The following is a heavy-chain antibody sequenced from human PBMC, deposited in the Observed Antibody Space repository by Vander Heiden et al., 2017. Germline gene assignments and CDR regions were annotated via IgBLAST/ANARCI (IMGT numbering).Heavy chain of an antibody. Sequence: EVQLVESGGGLVQPGGSLRLFCAASGFTFSSYSMNWVRQAPGKGLEWVAYISSSSSTIYYADSVKGRFTISRDNAKNSRDLKRNSVREEETAVYFCCRPPSRGYSYHAYFDYWGQGTMVTVSS. CDR1: GFTFSSYS. V-gene: IGHV3-48*02. D-gene: IGHD5-18*01. J-gene: IGHJ4*02. CDR3: CRPPSRGYSYHAYFDY. CDR2: ISSSSSTI.